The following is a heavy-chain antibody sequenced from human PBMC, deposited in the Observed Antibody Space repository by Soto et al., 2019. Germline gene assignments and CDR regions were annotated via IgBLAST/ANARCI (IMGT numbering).Heavy chain of an antibody. CDR1: GVSISSGNW. CDR3: ARLVYDSRLNYLYFGH. D-gene: IGHD3-22*01. V-gene: IGHV4-4*02. CDR2: VYNDGSA. Sequence: KPSETLSLTCDVSGVSISSGNWWSWVRQPPGKGLEWIAEVYNDGSANYHPSLESRATISVDRSKNQFSLRLSSVTAADTGKYYCARLVYDSRLNYLYFGHWGQGTLVTVSS. J-gene: IGHJ4*02.